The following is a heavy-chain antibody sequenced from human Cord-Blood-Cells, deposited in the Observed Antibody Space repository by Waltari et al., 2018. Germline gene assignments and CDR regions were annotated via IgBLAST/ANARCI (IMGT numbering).Heavy chain of an antibody. V-gene: IGHV3-53*01. Sequence: EVQLVESGGGLIQPGGSLRLSCAASGFTVSSNYMSWVRQAPGKGLEWVSVIYDGGSTYYADSGKGRFTNARDNSKNTLYLQMNSLRAEDTAVYYCARDGHCGGDCYAFDIWGQGTMVTVSS. J-gene: IGHJ3*02. D-gene: IGHD2-21*02. CDR2: IYDGGST. CDR1: GFTVSSNY. CDR3: ARDGHCGGDCYAFDI.